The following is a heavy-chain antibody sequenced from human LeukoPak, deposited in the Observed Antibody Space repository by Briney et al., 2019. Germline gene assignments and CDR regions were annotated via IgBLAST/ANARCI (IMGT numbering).Heavy chain of an antibody. CDR1: GYSFTTYW. CDR3: ARLGTYWSNYYFEY. D-gene: IGHD3-10*01. Sequence: GESLKISCQGSGYSFTTYWIGWVRQMPGKGLECMGIIYPGDSDTRYSPSFQGQVTITADKSINTAYLQWSSLKASDTAMYYCARLGTYWSNYYFEYWGQGTLVTVSS. CDR2: IYPGDSDT. V-gene: IGHV5-51*01. J-gene: IGHJ4*02.